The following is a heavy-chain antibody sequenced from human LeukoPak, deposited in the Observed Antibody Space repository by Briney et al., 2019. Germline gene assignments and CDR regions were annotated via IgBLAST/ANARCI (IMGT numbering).Heavy chain of an antibody. J-gene: IGHJ4*02. CDR3: AKEHISGRPNFDS. CDR2: ISGDGGSI. Sequence: PGGSLRLSCAASGFAFNDFTMHWVRQPPGKGLEWISLISGDGGSIYYADSVKGRFTISRDKSRDSLSLYLQMNSLRADDSALYYCAKEHISGRPNFDSWGQGTLVTVSS. CDR1: GFAFNDFT. D-gene: IGHD6-19*01. V-gene: IGHV3-43*01.